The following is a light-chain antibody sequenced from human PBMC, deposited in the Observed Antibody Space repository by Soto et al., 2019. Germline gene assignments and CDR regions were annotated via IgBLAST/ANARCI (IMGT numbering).Light chain of an antibody. Sequence: DIQMTQSPSTLSASVGDRVTITCRASQSISSWLAWYQQKPVKAPKLLMYKASSLESGVPSRFSGSGSGTEFTLNISSLQPDDFATYYCQQYDSYSYTFGQGTKLEIK. CDR2: KAS. CDR3: QQYDSYSYT. CDR1: QSISSW. V-gene: IGKV1-5*03. J-gene: IGKJ2*01.